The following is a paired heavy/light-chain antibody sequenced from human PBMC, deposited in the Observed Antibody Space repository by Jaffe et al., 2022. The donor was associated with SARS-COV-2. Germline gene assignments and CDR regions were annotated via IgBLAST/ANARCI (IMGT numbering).Heavy chain of an antibody. CDR3: AKGPHYDYVWVMNRLTGVYYMDV. J-gene: IGHJ6*03. CDR2: TSGSGTTT. V-gene: IGHV3-23*04. CDR1: GFTFSQFA. D-gene: IGHD3-16*01. Sequence: DGHLEESGGGFVQPGGSLRLSCVASGFTFSQFAMNWVRQVPGGGLEWVSGTSGSGTTTFHADSVKGRFTISRDNYENTLYLQMNDLRADDTAVYFCAKGPHYDYVWVMNRLTGVYYMDVWGKGTTVTVS.
Light chain of an antibody. J-gene: IGKJ3*01. CDR3: QQYSHWPPGVT. CDR1: QSVGSN. V-gene: IGKV3-15*01. Sequence: EMVMTQSPATLSVSPGGRAALSCRASQSVGSNLAWYQQRPGQAPRLLIYGASTRAAGIPARFSGSGSGTEFTLTISSLQSEDFAVYYCQQYSHWPPGVTFGPGTKVDIK. CDR2: GAS.